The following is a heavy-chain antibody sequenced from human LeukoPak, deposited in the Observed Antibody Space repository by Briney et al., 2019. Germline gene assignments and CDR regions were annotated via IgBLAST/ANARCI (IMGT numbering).Heavy chain of an antibody. CDR1: GFTFSSYA. Sequence: GGSLRLSCAASGFTFSSYAMSWVRQAPGKGLEWVSAISGSGGSTYYADSVKGRFTISRDNSKNTLYLQMNSLRAEDTAVYYCAKDELSYSGSYFRPEAFDIWGQGTMVTVSS. CDR2: ISGSGGST. D-gene: IGHD1-26*01. V-gene: IGHV3-23*01. J-gene: IGHJ3*02. CDR3: AKDELSYSGSYFRPEAFDI.